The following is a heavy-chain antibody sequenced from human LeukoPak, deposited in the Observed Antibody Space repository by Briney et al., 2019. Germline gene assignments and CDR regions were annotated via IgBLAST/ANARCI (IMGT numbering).Heavy chain of an antibody. D-gene: IGHD3-10*01. V-gene: IGHV4-61*02. CDR3: ARVIRGGYYYLDV. J-gene: IGHJ6*03. CDR2: IYTSGST. Sequence: SQTLSLTCTVSGGSISSGSYYWSWIRQPAGKGLEWIGRIYTSGSTNYNPSLKSRVTISVDTSKNQFSLKLSSVTAADTAVYYCARVIRGGYYYLDVWGKGTTVTVS. CDR1: GGSISSGSYY.